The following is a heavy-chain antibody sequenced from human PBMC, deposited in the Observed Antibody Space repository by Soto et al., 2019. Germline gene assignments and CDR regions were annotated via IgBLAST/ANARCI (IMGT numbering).Heavy chain of an antibody. J-gene: IGHJ4*03. Sequence: GASVKVSCKASGGTFSSYAISWVRQAPGRGLEWMGGIIPIFGTANYAQKFQGRVTITADESTSTAYMELSSLRSEDTAVYYCARDLPMMLRHPHLWGQGTLVTVSS. CDR2: IIPIFGTA. CDR1: GGTFSSYA. CDR3: ARDLPMMLRHPHL. V-gene: IGHV1-69*13. D-gene: IGHD3-22*01.